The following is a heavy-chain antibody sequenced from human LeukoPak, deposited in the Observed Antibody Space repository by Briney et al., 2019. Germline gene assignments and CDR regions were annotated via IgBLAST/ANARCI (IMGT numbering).Heavy chain of an antibody. CDR1: GYTFTSYD. V-gene: IGHV1-8*01. CDR3: ARGLRQLVWFDP. D-gene: IGHD6-6*01. Sequence: GASVKVSCKASGYTFTSYDINWVRQATGQGLEWMGWMNPNSGNTGYAQKFPGRVTMTRNTSISTAYKELSSLRSEDTAVYYCARGLRQLVWFDPWGQGTLVTVSS. J-gene: IGHJ5*02. CDR2: MNPNSGNT.